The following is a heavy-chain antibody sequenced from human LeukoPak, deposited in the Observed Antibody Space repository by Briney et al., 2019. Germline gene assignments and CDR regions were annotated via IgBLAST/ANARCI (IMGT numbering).Heavy chain of an antibody. D-gene: IGHD3-22*01. CDR3: ARRGYYDSSGYYNFDY. CDR1: GSSFTNHW. CDR2: IYPGDSDT. V-gene: IGHV5-51*01. J-gene: IGHJ4*02. Sequence: GESLKISCKGSGSSFTNHWIAWVRQMPGKGLEWMGIIYPGDSDTRYSPSFQGQVTISADKSISTAYLQWSSLKASDTAMYYCARRGYYDSSGYYNFDYWGQGTLVTVSS.